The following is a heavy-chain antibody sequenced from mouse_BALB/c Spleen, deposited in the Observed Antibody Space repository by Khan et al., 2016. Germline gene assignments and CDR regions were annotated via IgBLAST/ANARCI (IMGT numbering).Heavy chain of an antibody. CDR3: AREGSYYAMDY. V-gene: IGHV2-9*02. J-gene: IGHJ4*01. Sequence: VQLQESGPGLVAPSQSLSITCTVSGFSLTSYGVHWVRQPPGKGLEWLGVIWAGGSTNYNSALMSRLSISKDNSKSQVFLKMNSLQTDDTAMYYCAREGSYYAMDYWDQGTSVTVSS. CDR2: IWAGGST. CDR1: GFSLTSYG.